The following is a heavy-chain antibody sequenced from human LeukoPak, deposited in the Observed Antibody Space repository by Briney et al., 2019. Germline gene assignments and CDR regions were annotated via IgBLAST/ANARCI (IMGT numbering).Heavy chain of an antibody. J-gene: IGHJ5*02. Sequence: GGSLRLSCAASGFTFSSYAMHWVRQAPGKGLEWVAVMSHDGSNKYYADSVKGRFTISRDNSKNTLYLQMNSLRAEDTAVYYCARSAQWELHNWFDPWGQGTLVTVSS. CDR1: GFTFSSYA. D-gene: IGHD1-26*01. CDR3: ARSAQWELHNWFDP. CDR2: MSHDGSNK. V-gene: IGHV3-30-3*01.